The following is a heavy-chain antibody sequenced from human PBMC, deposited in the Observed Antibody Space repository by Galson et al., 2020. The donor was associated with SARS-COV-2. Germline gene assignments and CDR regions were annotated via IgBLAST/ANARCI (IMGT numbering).Heavy chain of an antibody. J-gene: IGHJ6*02. CDR2: ISYEGSIK. CDR3: AKEKEVLHLHYYAMDV. D-gene: IGHD1-26*01. CDR1: GFTFNNHG. Sequence: SCAVSGFTFNNHGIHWVRQAPGKGLEWVALISYEGSIKHYADSVKGRFTIAGDSSKNTVFLQINSLRPDDTAVYYCAKEKEVLHLHYYAMDVWGQGTTVTVSS. V-gene: IGHV3-30*18.